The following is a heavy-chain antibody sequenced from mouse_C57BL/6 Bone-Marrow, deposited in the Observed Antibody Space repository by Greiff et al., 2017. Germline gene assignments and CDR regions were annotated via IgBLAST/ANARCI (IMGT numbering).Heavy chain of an antibody. CDR1: GYTFTNYW. CDR3: ARRPYYYGSSGAMDD. V-gene: IGHV1-63*01. J-gene: IGHJ4*01. D-gene: IGHD1-1*01. CDR2: IYPGGGYT. Sequence: QVTLKVCGAELVRPGTSVKMSCKASGYTFTNYWIGWAKQRPGHGLEWIGDIYPGGGYTNYNEKFKGKATLTADKSSSTAYMQFSSLTSEDSAIYYCARRPYYYGSSGAMDDWGQGTSVTVSS.